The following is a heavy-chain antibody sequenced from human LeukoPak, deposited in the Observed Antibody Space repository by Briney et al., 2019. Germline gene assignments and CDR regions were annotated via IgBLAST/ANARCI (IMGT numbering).Heavy chain of an antibody. J-gene: IGHJ4*02. CDR2: INGNGGST. V-gene: IGHV3-64*01. Sequence: PWGSLRLSCAASGFTFSSYAMHWVRQAPGKGLEYVSDINGNGGSTYYANSVKGRFTISRDNSKNTLYLQMGSLRAEDMAVYYCARVDSWAIDYWGQGTLVTVSS. CDR3: ARVDSWAIDY. D-gene: IGHD6-13*01. CDR1: GFTFSSYA.